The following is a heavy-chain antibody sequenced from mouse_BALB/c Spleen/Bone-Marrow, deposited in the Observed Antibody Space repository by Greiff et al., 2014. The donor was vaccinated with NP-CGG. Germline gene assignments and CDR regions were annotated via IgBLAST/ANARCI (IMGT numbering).Heavy chain of an antibody. Sequence: VQLQESGAELVRPGSSVKISCKASGYAFSSYWMNWVKQRPGQGLEWIGQIYPGDGDTNYNGNFKDKATLTTDKSSTTAYMQLSSLTSEDSAVYFCARGGRLTGYYFDYWGQVTTLSGSS. CDR3: ARGGRLTGYYFDY. CDR1: GYAFSSYW. V-gene: IGHV1-80*01. D-gene: IGHD4-1*01. CDR2: IYPGDGDT. J-gene: IGHJ2*01.